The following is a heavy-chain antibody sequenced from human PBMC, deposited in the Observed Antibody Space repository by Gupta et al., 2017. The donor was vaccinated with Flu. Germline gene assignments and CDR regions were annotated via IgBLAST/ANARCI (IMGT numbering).Heavy chain of an antibody. J-gene: IGHJ4*02. CDR2: NSRDDTYI. CDR3: TRDQGLVAGTSGFDF. D-gene: IGHD6-19*01. V-gene: IGHV3-21*01. Sequence: MNWVRQAPGKGLEWVSSNSRDDTYIYYADSVKGRFTISRDNAKNSLYLQMSSLRAEDTAVYYCTRDQGLVAGTSGFDFWGQGTLVTVSS.